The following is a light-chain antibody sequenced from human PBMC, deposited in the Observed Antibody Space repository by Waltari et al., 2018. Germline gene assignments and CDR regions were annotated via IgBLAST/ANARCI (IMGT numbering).Light chain of an antibody. CDR3: QQYDASPPMYT. CDR1: QRFSTTF. V-gene: IGKV3-20*01. J-gene: IGKJ2*01. CDR2: GAY. Sequence: EIVLTQSPGTLSLSPGERATLPCRTSQRFSTTFLSWYQQKPGQAPRLLIYGAYNRATGIPDRFSGSGSGTDFTLTISRLEPEDFAVFYCQQYDASPPMYTFGQGTKLEIK.